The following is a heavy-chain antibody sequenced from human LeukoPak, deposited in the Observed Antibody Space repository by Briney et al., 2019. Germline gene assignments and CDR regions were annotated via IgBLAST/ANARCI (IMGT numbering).Heavy chain of an antibody. CDR2: IYYSGNT. Sequence: SETLSLTCTVSGGSISSYYWSWIRQPPGKGLEWIGYIYYSGNTNYNPSLKSRVTISVDTSKNQFSLRLSSVTAADTAVYYCARTIVGADDAFDIWGQGTMVTVSS. V-gene: IGHV4-59*08. CDR1: GGSISSYY. CDR3: ARTIVGADDAFDI. J-gene: IGHJ3*02. D-gene: IGHD1-26*01.